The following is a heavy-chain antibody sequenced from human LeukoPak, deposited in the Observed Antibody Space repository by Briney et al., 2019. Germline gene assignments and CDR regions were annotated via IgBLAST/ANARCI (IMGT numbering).Heavy chain of an antibody. D-gene: IGHD2-2*01. CDR2: ISYDGSNK. CDR1: GFTFSSYA. V-gene: IGHV3-30-3*01. J-gene: IGHJ6*02. CDR3: AKDLWDIVVVPAGPRYYYYYGMDV. Sequence: GRSLRLSCAASGFTFSSYAMHWVRQAPGKGLEWVAVISYDGSNKYYADSVKGRFTISRDNSKNTLYLQMNSLRAEDTAVYCCAKDLWDIVVVPAGPRYYYYYGMDVWAQGTTVTVSS.